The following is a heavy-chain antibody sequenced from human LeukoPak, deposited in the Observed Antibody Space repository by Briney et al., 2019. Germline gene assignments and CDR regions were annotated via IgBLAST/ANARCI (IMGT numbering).Heavy chain of an antibody. D-gene: IGHD2-15*01. CDR1: GGSISSYY. J-gene: IGHJ3*02. V-gene: IGHV4-59*01. Sequence: SETLSLTCTVSGGSISSYYWSWIRQPPGKGLEWIGYIYYSGSTNYNPSLKSRVTISVDTSKNQFSLKLSSVTAADTAVYYCAGHCSSGSCFLDAFDIWGQGTMVTVSS. CDR3: AGHCSSGSCFLDAFDI. CDR2: IYYSGST.